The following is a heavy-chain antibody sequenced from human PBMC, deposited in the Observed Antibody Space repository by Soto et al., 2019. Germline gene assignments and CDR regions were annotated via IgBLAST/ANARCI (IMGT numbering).Heavy chain of an antibody. CDR3: ARQTPGAMVRGVIPYYYYYMDV. CDR1: DDSINSDKYY. D-gene: IGHD3-10*01. V-gene: IGHV4-39*01. J-gene: IGHJ6*03. CDR2: INHSGST. Sequence: SETLSLTCSVSDDSINSDKYYWGWIRQPPGKGLEWIGYINHSGSTNYNPSLKSRVTISVDTSKNQFSLKLSSVTAADTAVYYCARQTPGAMVRGVIPYYYYYMDVWGKGTTVTVSS.